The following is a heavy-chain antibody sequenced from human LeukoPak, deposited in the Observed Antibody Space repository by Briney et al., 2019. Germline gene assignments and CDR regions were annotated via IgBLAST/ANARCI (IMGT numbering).Heavy chain of an antibody. CDR2: INRSGDT. CDR3: ARGDYSSSHWNY. Sequence: SETLSLTCAVYGGSFSGYSWNWIRQPPGKGLEWIGEINRSGDTNYNPSLKSRVTISVGTSKNQFSLRLSSVTAADTAVYYCARGDYSSSHWNYWGQGTLVTVSS. CDR1: GGSFSGYS. J-gene: IGHJ4*02. D-gene: IGHD6-6*01. V-gene: IGHV4-34*01.